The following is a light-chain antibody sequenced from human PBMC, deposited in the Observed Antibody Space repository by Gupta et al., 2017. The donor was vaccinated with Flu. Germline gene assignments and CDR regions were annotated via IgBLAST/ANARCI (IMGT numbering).Light chain of an antibody. V-gene: IGLV3-21*02. CDR1: TIGSKT. CDR2: DDT. CDR3: QVWDSSSDQKV. J-gene: IGLJ3*02. Sequence: SYVLAQPPSVSVAPGQTARITCGGNTIGSKTVHWYQQKPGQAPVLVLCDDTDRPTGIPERITGSNSGNTATQTISRVEAGDEADYCCQVWDSSSDQKVIGGGTKLTVL.